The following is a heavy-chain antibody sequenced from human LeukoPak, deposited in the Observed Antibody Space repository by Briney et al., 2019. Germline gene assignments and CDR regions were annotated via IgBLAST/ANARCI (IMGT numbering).Heavy chain of an antibody. V-gene: IGHV3-33*01. J-gene: IGHJ4*02. Sequence: GGSLRLSCAASGFTFSNYGMHWVRQAPGKGLEWVAVIWYDGSNKYYADSVKGRFTISRDNSKNTLYLQMNSLRAEDTAVYYCVISGYDYRCFEYWGQGTLVTVSS. CDR1: GFTFSNYG. CDR3: VISGYDYRCFEY. D-gene: IGHD5-12*01. CDR2: IWYDGSNK.